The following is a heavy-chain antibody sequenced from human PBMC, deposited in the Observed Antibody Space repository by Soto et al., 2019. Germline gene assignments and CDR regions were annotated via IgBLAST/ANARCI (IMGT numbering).Heavy chain of an antibody. D-gene: IGHD6-13*01. J-gene: IGHJ4*02. CDR3: ARVEQQLVSRPLDY. CDR1: GGSISSSSYY. Sequence: SETLSLTCTVSGGSISSSSYYWGWIRQPPGKGLEWIGEINHSGSTNYNPSLKSRVTISVDTSKNQFSLKLSSVTAADTAVYYCARVEQQLVSRPLDYWGRGTLVTVSS. V-gene: IGHV4-39*07. CDR2: INHSGST.